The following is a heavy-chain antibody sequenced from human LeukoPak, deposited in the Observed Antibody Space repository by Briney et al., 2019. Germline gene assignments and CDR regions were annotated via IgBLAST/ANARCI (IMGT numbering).Heavy chain of an antibody. J-gene: IGHJ4*02. CDR3: AKVYSSGWYPGYFDY. D-gene: IGHD6-19*01. CDR2: ISGRGGSI. CDR1: GFTFSSYA. Sequence: GGSLRLSCAASGFTFSSYAMSWVRQTPGKGLEWVSAISGRGGSIFYADSVKGRFTISRDNSKNTLYLQMNSLRAEDTALYYCAKVYSSGWYPGYFDYWGQGTLVTVSS. V-gene: IGHV3-23*01.